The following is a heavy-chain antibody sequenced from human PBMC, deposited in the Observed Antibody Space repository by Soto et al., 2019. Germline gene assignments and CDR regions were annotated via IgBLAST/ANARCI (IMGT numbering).Heavy chain of an antibody. V-gene: IGHV4-34*01. CDR1: GGSFSGYY. D-gene: IGHD3-10*01. Sequence: SETLSLTCAVYGGSFSGYYWSWIRQPPGKGLEWIGEINHSGSTNYNPSLKSRVTISVDTSKNQFSLKLSSVTAADTAVYYCARGRMLLWFGENYGMDVWGQGTTVTVSS. J-gene: IGHJ6*02. CDR3: ARGRMLLWFGENYGMDV. CDR2: INHSGST.